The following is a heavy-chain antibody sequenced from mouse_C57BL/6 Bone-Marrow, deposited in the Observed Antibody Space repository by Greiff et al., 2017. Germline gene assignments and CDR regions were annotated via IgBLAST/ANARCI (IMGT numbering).Heavy chain of an antibody. J-gene: IGHJ1*03. CDR2: ISNGGGST. V-gene: IGHV5-12*01. CDR1: GFTFSDYY. Sequence: EVKLVESGGGLVQPGGSLKLSCAASGFTFSDYYMYWVRQTPEKRLEWVAYISNGGGSTYYPDTVKGRFTISRDNAKNTLYLQMSRLKSEDTAMYYCARHPGWSYWYFDVWGTGTTVTVSS. CDR3: ARHPGWSYWYFDV. D-gene: IGHD1-1*02.